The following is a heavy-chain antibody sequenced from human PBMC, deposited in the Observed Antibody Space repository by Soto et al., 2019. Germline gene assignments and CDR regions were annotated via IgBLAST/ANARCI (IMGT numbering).Heavy chain of an antibody. D-gene: IGHD2-2*01. J-gene: IGHJ4*02. CDR1: GFTFSSYS. V-gene: IGHV3-21*01. Sequence: GGSLRLSCAASGFTFSSYSMNWVRQAPGKGLEWVSSISSSSSYIYYADSVKGRFTISRDNAKNSLYLQMNSLRAEDTAVYYCARNTKSQLVREEFDYWGQGTLVTVSS. CDR3: ARNTKSQLVREEFDY. CDR2: ISSSSSYI.